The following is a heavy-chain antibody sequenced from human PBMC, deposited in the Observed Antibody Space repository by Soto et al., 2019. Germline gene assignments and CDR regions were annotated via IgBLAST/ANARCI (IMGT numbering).Heavy chain of an antibody. CDR2: IDPSDSYT. D-gene: IGHD6-13*01. J-gene: IGHJ6*02. CDR3: AREGGESSSWYYYYYGMDV. V-gene: IGHV5-10-1*01. CDR1: GYSFTSYW. Sequence: PGESLKISCKGSGYSFTSYWISWVRQMPGKGLEWMGRIDPSDSYTNYSPSFQGHVTISADKSISTAYLQWSSLKASDTAMYYCAREGGESSSWYYYYYGMDVWGQGTTVTVSS.